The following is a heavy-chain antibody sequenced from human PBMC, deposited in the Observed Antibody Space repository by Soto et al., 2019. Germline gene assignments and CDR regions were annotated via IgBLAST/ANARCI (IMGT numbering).Heavy chain of an antibody. J-gene: IGHJ4*02. CDR1: GFDFRIYE. CDR3: ARRGYSGYDWGWYFDF. Sequence: LRLSCEASGFDFRIYEMNWVRQAPGKGLEWLSYIGSTGSTIYYADSVKGRFTISRDDGKNSVYLQMNTLRAEDTAVYYCARRGYSGYDWGWYFDFWGQGTPVTVSS. CDR2: IGSTGSTI. V-gene: IGHV3-48*03. D-gene: IGHD5-12*01.